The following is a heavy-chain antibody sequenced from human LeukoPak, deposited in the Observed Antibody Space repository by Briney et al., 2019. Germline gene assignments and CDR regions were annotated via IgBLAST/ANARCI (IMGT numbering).Heavy chain of an antibody. D-gene: IGHD6-19*01. Sequence: GGSLRLSCAASGFTFSSYAMHWVRQAPGKGLEWVAVISCDGSNKYYADSVKGRFTISRDNSKNTLYLQMNSLRAEDTAVYYCASPTSPIAVAGAIDYWGQGTLVTVSS. CDR2: ISCDGSNK. V-gene: IGHV3-30-3*01. J-gene: IGHJ4*02. CDR3: ASPTSPIAVAGAIDY. CDR1: GFTFSSYA.